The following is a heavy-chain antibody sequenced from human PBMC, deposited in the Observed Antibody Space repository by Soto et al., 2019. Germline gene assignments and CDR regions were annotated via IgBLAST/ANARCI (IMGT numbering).Heavy chain of an antibody. Sequence: ASVKVSCKASGYTFTVYYMHWVRQAPGQGLEWMGRIIPISGTANYAQKFQGRVTITADESTSTAYMEPSSLRSEDTAVYYCARGRCSGGSCYSHYYYYGMDVWGQGTTVTVSS. D-gene: IGHD2-15*01. J-gene: IGHJ6*02. CDR2: IIPISGTA. CDR3: ARGRCSGGSCYSHYYYYGMDV. CDR1: GYTFTVYY. V-gene: IGHV1-69*11.